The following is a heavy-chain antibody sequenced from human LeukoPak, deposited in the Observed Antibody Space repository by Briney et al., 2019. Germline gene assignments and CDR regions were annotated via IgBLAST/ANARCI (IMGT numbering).Heavy chain of an antibody. Sequence: ASVKVSCKASGYTFTSYGISWVRQAPGQGLEWMGWISAYNGNTNYAQKLQGRVTMTTDTSTSTAYMELRSLRSDDTVVYYCARDRVPLYGSGSYYVYWGQGTLVTVSS. D-gene: IGHD3-10*01. CDR2: ISAYNGNT. V-gene: IGHV1-18*04. CDR3: ARDRVPLYGSGSYYVY. CDR1: GYTFTSYG. J-gene: IGHJ4*02.